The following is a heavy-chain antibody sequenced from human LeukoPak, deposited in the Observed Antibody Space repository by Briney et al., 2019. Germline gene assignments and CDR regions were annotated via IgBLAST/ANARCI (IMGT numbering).Heavy chain of an antibody. CDR1: GFTFSSYE. CDR2: ISSSSSYI. D-gene: IGHD4-17*01. CDR3: ARDYDQPPTVTIYYYMDV. Sequence: PGGSLRLSCAASGFTFSSYEMNWVRQAPGKGLEWVSSISSSSSYIYYADSVKGRFTISRDNAKNSLYLQMNSLRAEDTAVYYCARDYDQPPTVTIYYYMDVWGKGTTVTVSS. V-gene: IGHV3-21*01. J-gene: IGHJ6*03.